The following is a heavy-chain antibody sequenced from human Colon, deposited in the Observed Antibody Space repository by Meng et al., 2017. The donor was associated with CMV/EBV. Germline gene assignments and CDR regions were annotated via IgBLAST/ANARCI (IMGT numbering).Heavy chain of an antibody. J-gene: IGHJ6*02. D-gene: IGHD3-3*01. Sequence: ASVKVSCKGSGYTFNNYGIAWVRQAPGQGFEWMGWISAYNGETKFDEKFQDRVTMTTDTPTSTAYMELRSLRSDDTAVYYCARASSSTQFGDYYYGMDVWGQGTTVTVS. CDR3: ARASSSTQFGDYYYGMDV. V-gene: IGHV1-18*01. CDR1: GYTFNNYG. CDR2: ISAYNGET.